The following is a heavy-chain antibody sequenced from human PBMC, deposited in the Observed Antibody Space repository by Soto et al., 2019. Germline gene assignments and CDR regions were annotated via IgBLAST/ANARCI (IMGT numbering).Heavy chain of an antibody. Sequence: EVQLLESGGGLVQPGGSLRLSCAASGFTFSSYAMSWVRQAPGKGLEWVSAISGSGGSTYYADSVKGRFTISRDNSKNTLDLQINSLRAEDTAVYYCAKESIAAAGSRVYGMDVWGQGTTVTVSS. V-gene: IGHV3-23*01. CDR1: GFTFSSYA. CDR2: ISGSGGST. CDR3: AKESIAAAGSRVYGMDV. J-gene: IGHJ6*02. D-gene: IGHD6-13*01.